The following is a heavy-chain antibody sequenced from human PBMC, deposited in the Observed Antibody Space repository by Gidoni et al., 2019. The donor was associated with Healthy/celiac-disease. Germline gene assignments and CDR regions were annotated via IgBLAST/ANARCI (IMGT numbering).Heavy chain of an antibody. CDR1: GCSLSSGGNY. CDR2: IYYSGRT. CDR3: AREQSAAGTYFDY. D-gene: IGHD6-13*01. Sequence: QVQLQESGPGPVTPSQTLSLTCTVSGCSLSSGGNYWSWIRQHPGKGLEWIGYIYYSGRTYYHPSLKSRVTISVDTSKTQFSLKLRSVTAADTAVYYCAREQSAAGTYFDYWGQGTLVTVSS. V-gene: IGHV4-31*03. J-gene: IGHJ4*02.